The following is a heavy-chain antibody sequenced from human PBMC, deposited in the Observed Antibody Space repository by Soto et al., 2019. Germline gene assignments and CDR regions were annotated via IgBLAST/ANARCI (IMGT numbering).Heavy chain of an antibody. J-gene: IGHJ5*02. Sequence: PSDALSLTCAVYGGSFSGYYWSWIRQPPGKGQEWTGEINHSGSTNYNPSLKSRVTISVDTSKNQFSLKLSSVTAADTAVYYCARGRRAVVAATLSWFDPWGQGILVTVPS. CDR2: INHSGST. V-gene: IGHV4-34*01. D-gene: IGHD2-15*01. CDR1: GGSFSGYY. CDR3: ARGRRAVVAATLSWFDP.